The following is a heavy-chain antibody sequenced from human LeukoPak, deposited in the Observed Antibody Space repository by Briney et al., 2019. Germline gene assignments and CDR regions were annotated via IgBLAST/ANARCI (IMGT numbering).Heavy chain of an antibody. V-gene: IGHV3-21*01. CDR2: ISSSSSYI. Sequence: GGSLRLSCAASGFTFSSYSMNWVRQAPGKGLEWVASISSSSSYIYYADPEKGRFTISRDNAKNSLYLQMNSLTAEDTAVYYCARTAMAYYFDYWGQGTLVTVSS. CDR1: GFTFSSYS. D-gene: IGHD5-18*01. CDR3: ARTAMAYYFDY. J-gene: IGHJ4*02.